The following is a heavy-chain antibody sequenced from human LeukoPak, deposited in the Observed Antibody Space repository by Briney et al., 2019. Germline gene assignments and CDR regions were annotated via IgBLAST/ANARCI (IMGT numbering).Heavy chain of an antibody. V-gene: IGHV3-21*01. CDR2: ISSSSSYI. Sequence: PGGSLRLSCAAYGFTFSSYSMNWVRQAPGKGLEWVSSISSSSSYIYYADSVKGRFTISRDNAKNSLYLQMNSLRAEDTAVYYCASSRSSSGWELEYWGQGTLVTVSS. J-gene: IGHJ4*02. D-gene: IGHD6-19*01. CDR3: ASSRSSSGWELEY. CDR1: GFTFSSYS.